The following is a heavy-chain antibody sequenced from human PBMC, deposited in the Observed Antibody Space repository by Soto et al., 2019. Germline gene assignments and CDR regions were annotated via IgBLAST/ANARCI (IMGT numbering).Heavy chain of an antibody. CDR3: AGSEGYYYYGMDV. Sequence: PGGSLRLSCAASGFTFSSYAMSWVRQAPGKGLEWVSAISGSGGSTYYADSVKGRFTISRDNSKNTLYLQMNSLRAEDTAVYYCAGSEGYYYYGMDVWGQGTTVTVSS. J-gene: IGHJ6*02. V-gene: IGHV3-23*01. CDR2: ISGSGGST. CDR1: GFTFSSYA.